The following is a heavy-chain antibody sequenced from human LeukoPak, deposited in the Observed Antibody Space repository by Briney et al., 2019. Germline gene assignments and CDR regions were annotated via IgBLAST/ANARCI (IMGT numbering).Heavy chain of an antibody. J-gene: IGHJ6*03. CDR1: GGSFSGYY. CDR2: INHSGST. D-gene: IGHD3-10*01. Sequence: SETLSLTCAVYGGSFSGYYWSWIRQPPGKGLEWIGEINHSGSTNYNPSLKSRVTISVDTSKNQFSLKLSSVTAADTAVYYCARAHYGSGSYYNDPYYYYYMDVWGKGTTVTVSS. CDR3: ARAHYGSGSYYNDPYYYYYMDV. V-gene: IGHV4-34*01.